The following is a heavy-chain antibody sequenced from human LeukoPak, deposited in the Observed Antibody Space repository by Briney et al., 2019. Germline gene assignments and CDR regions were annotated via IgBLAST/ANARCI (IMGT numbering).Heavy chain of an antibody. D-gene: IGHD3-22*01. CDR2: IKQDGSEK. Sequence: GGSLRLSCAASGFTFSSYWMSWVRQAPGKGLEWVANIKQDGSEKYYVDSVKGRFTISRDNAKNSLYLQMNSLRAEDTAVYYCARDLAGGDYDSSGYYAWGQGTLVTVSS. CDR1: GFTFSSYW. J-gene: IGHJ5*02. V-gene: IGHV3-7*01. CDR3: ARDLAGGDYDSSGYYA.